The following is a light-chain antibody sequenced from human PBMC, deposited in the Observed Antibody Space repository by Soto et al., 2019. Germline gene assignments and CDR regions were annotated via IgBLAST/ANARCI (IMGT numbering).Light chain of an antibody. CDR3: QQSYSTSIT. CDR1: QSISSY. J-gene: IGKJ1*01. Sequence: DTQMSQFPSSVSSSVWERVTITCRASQSISSYLTWYQQKPGKAPKLLIYAASSLQSGVPSRFSGSGSGTDFTLTISSLQPEDFATYYCQQSYSTSITFGQGTKVDIK. CDR2: AAS. V-gene: IGKV1-39*01.